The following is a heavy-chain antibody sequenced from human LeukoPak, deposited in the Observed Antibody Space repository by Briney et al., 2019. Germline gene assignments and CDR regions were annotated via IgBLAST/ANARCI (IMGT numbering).Heavy chain of an antibody. J-gene: IGHJ4*02. V-gene: IGHV1-18*01. CDR1: GYTFTDFG. Sequence: ASVKVSCKASGYTFTDFGISWVRQAPGQGLEWMGWSSAHNGDTKYAQKFQGRVTMTTDTSTSTAYMELRSLRSDDTAVFYCTRDLGTYTSYGSIFFDYWGQGTLVTVSS. CDR2: SSAHNGDT. CDR3: TRDLGTYTSYGSIFFDY. D-gene: IGHD3-10*01.